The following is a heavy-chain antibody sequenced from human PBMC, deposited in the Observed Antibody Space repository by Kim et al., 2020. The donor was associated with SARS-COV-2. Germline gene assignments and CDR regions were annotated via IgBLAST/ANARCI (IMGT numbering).Heavy chain of an antibody. CDR2: IRSKANSYAT. Sequence: GGSLRLSCAASGFTFSGSAMHWVRQASGKGLEWVGRIRSKANSYATAYAASVKGRFTISRDDSKNTAYLQMNSLKTEDTAVYYCTSSGIVGATTGKPHDYWGQGTLVTVSS. CDR3: TSSGIVGATTGKPHDY. V-gene: IGHV3-73*01. J-gene: IGHJ4*02. CDR1: GFTFSGSA. D-gene: IGHD1-26*01.